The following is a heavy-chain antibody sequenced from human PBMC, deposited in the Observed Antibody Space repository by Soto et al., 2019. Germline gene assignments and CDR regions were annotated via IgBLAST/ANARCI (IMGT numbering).Heavy chain of an antibody. Sequence: ASVKVSCKASGGTFSSYAISWVRQAPGQGLEWMGGIIPIFGTANYAQKFQGRVTITADESTSTAYMELSSLRSEDTAVYYCARVRHLYGSDAFEIWGQGTMVTVS. CDR2: IIPIFGTA. V-gene: IGHV1-69*13. J-gene: IGHJ3*02. CDR1: GGTFSSYA. CDR3: ARVRHLYGSDAFEI. D-gene: IGHD3-10*01.